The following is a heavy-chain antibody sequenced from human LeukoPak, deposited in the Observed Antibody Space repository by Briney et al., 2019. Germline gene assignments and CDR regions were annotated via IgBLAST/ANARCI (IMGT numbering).Heavy chain of an antibody. CDR1: GGSISSYY. D-gene: IGHD2-15*01. CDR3: ARHEGKVAASNWFDP. J-gene: IGHJ5*02. V-gene: IGHV4-59*08. Sequence: PSGTLSLTCTVSGGSISSYYWSWIRQPPGKGLEWIGYIYYSGSTNYNPSLKSRVTISVDTSKNQFSLKLSSVTAADTAVYYCARHEGKVAASNWFDPWGQGTLVTVSS. CDR2: IYYSGST.